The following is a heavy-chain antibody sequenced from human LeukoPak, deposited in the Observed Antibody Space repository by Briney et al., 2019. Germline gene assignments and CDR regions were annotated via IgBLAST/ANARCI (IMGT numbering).Heavy chain of an antibody. Sequence: ASETLSLTCTVSGGSISSSYWSWIRQPAGKGLEWIGRIYTSGSTNYNPSLKSRVTMSIDTSKNQFSLKLNSVTAADTAVYYCAKHWGGSYCLPRYWGQGTLVTVSS. CDR2: IYTSGST. V-gene: IGHV4-4*07. J-gene: IGHJ4*02. D-gene: IGHD1-26*01. CDR1: GGSISSSY. CDR3: AKHWGGSYCLPRY.